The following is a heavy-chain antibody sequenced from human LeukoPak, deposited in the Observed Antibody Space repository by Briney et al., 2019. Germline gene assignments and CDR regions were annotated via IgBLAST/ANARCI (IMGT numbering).Heavy chain of an antibody. D-gene: IGHD3-10*01. V-gene: IGHV4-39*07. Sequence: SETLSLTCTVSGGSISSSSYYWGWIRQPPGKGLEWIGSIYYSGSTYYNPSLKSRVTISVDTSKNQFSLKLSSVTAADTAVYYCAIPVRGVAFDYWGQGTLVTVSS. CDR1: GGSISSSSYY. CDR2: IYYSGST. J-gene: IGHJ4*02. CDR3: AIPVRGVAFDY.